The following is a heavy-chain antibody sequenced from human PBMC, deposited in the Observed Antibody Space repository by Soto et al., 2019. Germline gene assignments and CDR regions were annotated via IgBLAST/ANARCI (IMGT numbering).Heavy chain of an antibody. V-gene: IGHV3-30-3*01. CDR3: ARGRGAAADYFDF. Sequence: PGGSLRLSCAASGFTFSNYTVHWVRQAPGKGLEWVAVISYDGSNKYYADSMKGRFTISRDNSKNTLYLQMNSLRAEDTAVYYCARGRGAAADYFDFWGQGTLVTVSS. CDR2: ISYDGSNK. J-gene: IGHJ4*02. CDR1: GFTFSNYT. D-gene: IGHD6-13*01.